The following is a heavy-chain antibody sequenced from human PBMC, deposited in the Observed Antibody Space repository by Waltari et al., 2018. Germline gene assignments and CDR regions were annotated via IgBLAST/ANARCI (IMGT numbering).Heavy chain of an antibody. D-gene: IGHD1-26*01. CDR3: ARGVGGAARGYYGMDV. Sequence: QVQLVQSEAEVKKPGAAVILSCKTSGYSFTSYDINWVRQASGQGPEWMGWRKANSGDTEHAHNLQGRITMTTDTSINTAFVELTSLRSEDTAVYYCARGVGGAARGYYGMDVWGQGTSVTVS. CDR2: RKANSGDT. J-gene: IGHJ6*02. CDR1: GYSFTSYD. V-gene: IGHV1-8*01.